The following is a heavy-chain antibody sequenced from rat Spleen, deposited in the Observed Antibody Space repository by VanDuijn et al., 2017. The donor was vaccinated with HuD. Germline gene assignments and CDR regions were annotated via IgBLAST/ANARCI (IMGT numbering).Heavy chain of an antibody. Sequence: QVQLKESGPGLVQPSETLSLTCTVSGFSLTSYNVHWVRQPPGKGLEWMGVMWSGGSTDYNSALKSRLSISRDTSKSQVFLKMNSLQPEDTGTYYCARQNYGYTYYFDYWGQGVMVTVSS. V-gene: IGHV2-45*01. CDR3: ARQNYGYTYYFDY. D-gene: IGHD1-9*01. CDR2: MWSGGST. CDR1: GFSLTSYN. J-gene: IGHJ2*01.